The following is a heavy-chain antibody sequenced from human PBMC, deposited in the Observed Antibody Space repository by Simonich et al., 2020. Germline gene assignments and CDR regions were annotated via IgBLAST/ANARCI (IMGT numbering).Heavy chain of an antibody. V-gene: IGHV4-59*08. CDR1: GGSISSYY. Sequence: QVHLQESGPGLVKPSETLSLPCTVSGGSISSYYWSWLRQPPGKGLEWIGYIYYSGSTNYNPSRKSRVTISVDTSKNQCSLKLSAVTAADTAVYYCARHDRWLQFYFDYWGQGTLVNVSS. J-gene: IGHJ4*02. CDR3: ARHDRWLQFYFDY. CDR2: IYYSGST. D-gene: IGHD5-12*01.